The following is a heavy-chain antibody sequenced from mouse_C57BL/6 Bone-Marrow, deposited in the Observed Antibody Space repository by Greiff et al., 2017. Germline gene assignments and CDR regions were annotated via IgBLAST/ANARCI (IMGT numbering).Heavy chain of an antibody. CDR2: ISYDGSN. CDR1: GYSITSGYY. J-gene: IGHJ2*01. CDR3: ARDNYDYALDY. D-gene: IGHD2-4*01. V-gene: IGHV3-6*01. Sequence: ESGPGLVKPSQSLSLTCSVTGYSITSGYYWNWIRQFPGNKLEWMGYISYDGSNNYNPSLKNRISITRDTSKNQFFLKLNSVTTEDTATYYCARDNYDYALDYWGQGTTLTVSS.